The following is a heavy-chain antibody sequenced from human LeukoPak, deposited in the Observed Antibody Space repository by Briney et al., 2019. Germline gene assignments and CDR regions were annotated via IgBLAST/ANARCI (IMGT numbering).Heavy chain of an antibody. D-gene: IGHD5-24*01. V-gene: IGHV1-69*13. CDR1: GGTFSSYA. CDR2: IIPIFGTA. Sequence: GASVKVSCKASGGTFSSYAISWVRQAPGQGLEWMGGIIPIFGTANYAQKFQGRVTITADESTSTAYMELSSLRSEDTAVYYCARAPNGYNYLGYWGQGTLVTVSS. J-gene: IGHJ4*02. CDR3: ARAPNGYNYLGY.